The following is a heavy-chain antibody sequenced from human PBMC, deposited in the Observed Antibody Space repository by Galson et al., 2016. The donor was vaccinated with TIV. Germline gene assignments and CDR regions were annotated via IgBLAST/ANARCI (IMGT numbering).Heavy chain of an antibody. Sequence: SLRLSCAASGFIFSIYGMHWVRQAPGKGLEWVTLISFDGNNQYYADSVKGRFTSSRDNSKNTMYLKMNSLRTEDTAVYYCAKVGARGYGDYPYYLEYWGQGTLVTVSS. CDR2: ISFDGNNQ. J-gene: IGHJ4*02. CDR1: GFIFSIYG. CDR3: AKVGARGYGDYPYYLEY. V-gene: IGHV3-30*18. D-gene: IGHD4-17*01.